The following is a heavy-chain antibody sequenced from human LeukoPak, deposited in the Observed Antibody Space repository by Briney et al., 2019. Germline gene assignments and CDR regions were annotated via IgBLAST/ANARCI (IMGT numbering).Heavy chain of an antibody. CDR3: ARLGPYDAFDI. CDR1: GGSISSGGYY. J-gene: IGHJ3*02. V-gene: IGHV4-31*03. Sequence: PSETLSLTCTVSGGSISSGGYYWSWIRQHPGKGLEWIGYIYYSGSTYYNPSLKSRVTISVDTSKNQFSLKLSSVTAADTVVYYCARLGPYDAFDIWGQGTMVTVSS. CDR2: IYYSGST.